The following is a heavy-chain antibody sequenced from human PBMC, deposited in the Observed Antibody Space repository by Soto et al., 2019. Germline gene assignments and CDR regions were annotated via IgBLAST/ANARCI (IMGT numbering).Heavy chain of an antibody. J-gene: IGHJ4*02. CDR2: IKKDGSEK. CDR1: GFTSSKLW. Sequence: GGSLRLSCAASGFTSSKLWMTWVRQAPGKGLEWVAYIKKDGSEKYYVDSMKGRFTISRDNAKNSVSLQMNSLRAEDTAVYYCARITILPGFYFDYWGQGTPVTVPQ. D-gene: IGHD3-9*01. V-gene: IGHV3-7*02. CDR3: ARITILPGFYFDY.